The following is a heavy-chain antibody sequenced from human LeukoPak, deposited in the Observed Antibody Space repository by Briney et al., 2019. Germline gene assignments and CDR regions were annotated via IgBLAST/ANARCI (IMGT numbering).Heavy chain of an antibody. CDR2: IYHSGST. J-gene: IGHJ4*02. CDR3: ARHIVNCGGDCYSGLPPYFDY. Sequence: SETLSLTCAVSGGSISSGGYSWSWIRQPPGKGLEWIGYIYHSGSTYYNPSLKSRVTISVDRSKNQFSLKLSSVTAADTAVYYCARHIVNCGGDCYSGLPPYFDYWGQGTLVTVSS. CDR1: GGSISSGGYS. V-gene: IGHV4-30-2*01. D-gene: IGHD2-21*02.